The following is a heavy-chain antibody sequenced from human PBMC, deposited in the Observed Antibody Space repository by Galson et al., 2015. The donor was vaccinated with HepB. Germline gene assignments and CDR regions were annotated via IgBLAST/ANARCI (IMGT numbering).Heavy chain of an antibody. Sequence: ETLSLTCAVYGGSFSGYYWSWIRQPPGKGLEWIGEINHSGSTNYNPSLKSRVTISVDTSKNQFSLKLSSVTAADTAVYYCARERGAYNSGDNWFDPWGQGTLVTVSS. V-gene: IGHV4-34*01. CDR2: INHSGST. CDR1: GGSFSGYY. CDR3: ARERGAYNSGDNWFDP. J-gene: IGHJ5*02. D-gene: IGHD3-10*01.